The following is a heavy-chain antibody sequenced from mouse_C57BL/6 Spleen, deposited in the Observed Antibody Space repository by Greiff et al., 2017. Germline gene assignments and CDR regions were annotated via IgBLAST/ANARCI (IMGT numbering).Heavy chain of an antibody. V-gene: IGHV1-42*01. CDR3: ARRSYDYDRVFDY. J-gene: IGHJ2*01. Sequence: EVQLQQSGPELVKPGASVKISCKASGYSFTGYYMNWVKQSPEKSLEWIGEINPSTGGTTYNQKFKAKATLTVDKSSSTAYMQLKSLTSEDSAVYYCARRSYDYDRVFDYWGQGTTRTVSS. CDR1: GYSFTGYY. D-gene: IGHD2-4*01. CDR2: INPSTGGT.